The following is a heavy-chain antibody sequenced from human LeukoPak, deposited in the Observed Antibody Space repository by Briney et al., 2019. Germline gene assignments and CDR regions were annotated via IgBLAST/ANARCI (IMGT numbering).Heavy chain of an antibody. CDR1: GDSINSYY. D-gene: IGHD6-13*01. Sequence: PSETLSLTCTVSGDSINSYYWSWIRQPAGKGLEWIGRIYTSGRTNYNPSLKSRVTMSVDTPKNQFSLKLSSVTAADTAVYYCARVGIGAAANYGMDVWGQGTTVTVSS. CDR2: IYTSGRT. J-gene: IGHJ6*02. V-gene: IGHV4-4*07. CDR3: ARVGIGAAANYGMDV.